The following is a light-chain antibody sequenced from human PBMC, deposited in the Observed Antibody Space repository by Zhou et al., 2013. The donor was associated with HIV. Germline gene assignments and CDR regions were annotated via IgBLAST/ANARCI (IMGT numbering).Light chain of an antibody. CDR3: QQYNNWPLT. CDR1: QSVTNN. V-gene: IGKV3-15*01. Sequence: EIVMTQSPATLSVSPGERATLSCRASQSVTNNLAWYQQKPGQSPRLLIFGASTRATGIPARFSGSGSGTEFTLTISSPQSEDFAVYYCQQYNNWPLTFGPGTKVDIK. J-gene: IGKJ3*01. CDR2: GAS.